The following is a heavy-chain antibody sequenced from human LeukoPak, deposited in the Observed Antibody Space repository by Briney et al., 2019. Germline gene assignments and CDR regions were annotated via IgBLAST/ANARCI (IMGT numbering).Heavy chain of an antibody. CDR1: GGSTSGYY. CDR2: IYTSGSA. V-gene: IGHV4-4*07. Sequence: SETLSLACTVPGGSTSGYYWSWIRQPAEKGLEWIGRIYTSGSANYNPSLKSRVTMSLDTSKKQFSLQMSSVTAADTAIYYCARERSSGLALWGQGALVTVSS. J-gene: IGHJ5*02. D-gene: IGHD6-19*01. CDR3: ARERSSGLAL.